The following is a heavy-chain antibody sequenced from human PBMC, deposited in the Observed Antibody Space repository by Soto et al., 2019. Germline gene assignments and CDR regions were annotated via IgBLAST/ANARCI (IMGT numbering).Heavy chain of an antibody. CDR1: GGSINSGTYH. CDR3: AREMKYYDTSGDSYFDS. Sequence: QVQLQESGPGLVKPSQTLSLTCTVSGGSINSGTYHWSWIRQHPGKGLEWIGYIYYSGSTFYNPSLKSRLTISVDTSKNQFSLRLSSVTAADTAVYYCAREMKYYDTSGDSYFDSWGQGTLVTVSS. V-gene: IGHV4-31*03. J-gene: IGHJ4*02. D-gene: IGHD3-22*01. CDR2: IYYSGST.